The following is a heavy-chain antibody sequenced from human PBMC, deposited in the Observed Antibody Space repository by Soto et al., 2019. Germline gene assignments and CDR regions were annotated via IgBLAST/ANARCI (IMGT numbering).Heavy chain of an antibody. V-gene: IGHV4-59*01. J-gene: IGHJ4*02. CDR3: ARGKGTHRY. D-gene: IGHD3-10*01. CDR2: IFYNGTT. CDR1: GVSLTSYY. Sequence: QVQLQESGPGLVKPSEILSLTCSVSGVSLTSYYWSWIRQTPGKTLEWIGCIFYNGTTNYNPSLKSRVTISLDMSKNQFSLKLKSVSAEDTALYYCARGKGTHRYWGPGTLVTVSS.